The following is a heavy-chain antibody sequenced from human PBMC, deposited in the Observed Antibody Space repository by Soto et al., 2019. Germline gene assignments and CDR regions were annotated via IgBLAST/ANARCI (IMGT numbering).Heavy chain of an antibody. Sequence: SETLSLTCTVSGGSISRSSYYWGWIRQPPGKGLEWIGSIYYSGSTHYSPSLKSRVSITVDTSKNQFSLNLASVSAEDTAVYYCARTSLTIFGPSNDYYGMGVWGQGTTVTVSS. D-gene: IGHD3-3*01. CDR1: GGSISRSSYY. J-gene: IGHJ6*02. V-gene: IGHV4-39*07. CDR2: IYYSGST. CDR3: ARTSLTIFGPSNDYYGMGV.